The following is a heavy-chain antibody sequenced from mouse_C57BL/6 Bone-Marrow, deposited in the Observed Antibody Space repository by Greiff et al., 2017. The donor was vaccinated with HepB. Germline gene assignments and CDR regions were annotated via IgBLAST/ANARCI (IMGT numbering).Heavy chain of an antibody. CDR2: IHPNSGST. CDR3: ARSGIYYGYVDGDLFYAMDY. CDR1: GYTFTSYW. J-gene: IGHJ4*01. V-gene: IGHV1-64*01. D-gene: IGHD2-2*01. Sequence: VQLQQPGAELVKPGASVKLSCKASGYTFTSYWMHWVKQRPGQGLEWIGMIHPNSGSTNYNEKFKSKATLTVDKSSSTAYMQLSSQTSEYSAVYYGARSGIYYGYVDGDLFYAMDYWGQGTSVTVSS.